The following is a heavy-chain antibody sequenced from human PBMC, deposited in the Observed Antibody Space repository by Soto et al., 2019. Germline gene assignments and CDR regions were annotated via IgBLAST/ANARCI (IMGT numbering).Heavy chain of an antibody. V-gene: IGHV4-59*01. CDR2: IYYSGST. CDR1: GGSISSYY. CDR3: ARVHYLGPMVYATQVHFDY. J-gene: IGHJ4*02. Sequence: SETLSLTCTVSGGSISSYYWSWIRQPPGKGLEWIGYIYYSGSTNYNPSLKSRVPISVDTSKNQFSLKLSSVTAADPAVYYCARVHYLGPMVYATQVHFDYWGQGTLVTVSS. D-gene: IGHD2-8*01.